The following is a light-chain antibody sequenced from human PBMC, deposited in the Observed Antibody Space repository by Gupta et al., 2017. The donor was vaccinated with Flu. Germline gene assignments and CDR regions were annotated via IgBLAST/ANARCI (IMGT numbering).Light chain of an antibody. CDR2: DTS. Sequence: QAVVTQEPSVTVSPGGTVTLICGSSTGAVTSGHYPYWFQQKPGQAPRTLIYDTSNKHSWTPARFSGSLLGGKAALTLSGAQPEDEAEYYCLLPYSGGRPVFGGGTKLTVL. J-gene: IGLJ3*02. CDR1: TGAVTSGHY. CDR3: LLPYSGGRPV. V-gene: IGLV7-46*01.